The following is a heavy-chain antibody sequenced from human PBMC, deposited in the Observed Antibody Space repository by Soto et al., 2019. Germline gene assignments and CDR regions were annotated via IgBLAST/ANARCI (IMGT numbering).Heavy chain of an antibody. J-gene: IGHJ5*02. CDR3: ARTPYDFSSAHHWFDP. CDR1: GGTFSSYA. Sequence: GASVKVSCKASGGTFSSYAISWVRQAPGQGLEWMGGIIPIFGTANYAQKFQGRVTITADESTSTAYMELSSLRSEDTAVDYCARTPYDFSSAHHWFDPWGQGTLVTVSS. CDR2: IIPIFGTA. D-gene: IGHD3-3*01. V-gene: IGHV1-69*13.